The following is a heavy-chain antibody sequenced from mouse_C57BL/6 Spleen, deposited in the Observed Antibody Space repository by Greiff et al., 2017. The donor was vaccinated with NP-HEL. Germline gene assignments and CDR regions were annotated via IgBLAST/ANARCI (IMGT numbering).Heavy chain of an antibody. D-gene: IGHD1-1*01. CDR1: GFNIKDYY. CDR2: IDPEDGDT. J-gene: IGHJ2*01. CDR3: TSPPYGSSYDYFDY. Sequence: EVQRVESGAELVRPGASVKLSCTASGFNIKDYYMHWVKQRPEQGLEWIGRIDPEDGDTEYAPKFQGKATMTADTSSNTAYLQLSSLTSEDTAVYYCTSPPYGSSYDYFDYWGQGTTLTVSS. V-gene: IGHV14-1*01.